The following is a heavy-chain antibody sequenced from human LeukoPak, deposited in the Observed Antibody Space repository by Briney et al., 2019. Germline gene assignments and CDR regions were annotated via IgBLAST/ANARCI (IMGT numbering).Heavy chain of an antibody. J-gene: IGHJ4*02. CDR3: TRRDYGDYAKFDY. CDR2: IRSKANSYAT. D-gene: IGHD4-17*01. CDR1: GFTFSGSA. Sequence: GGSLRLSCAASGFTFSGSAMHWVRQASGKGLEWVGRIRSKANSYATAYAASVKGRFTISRDDSKNTAYLQMNSLKTEDTAVYYCTRRDYGDYAKFDYWGQGTLVTVSS. V-gene: IGHV3-73*01.